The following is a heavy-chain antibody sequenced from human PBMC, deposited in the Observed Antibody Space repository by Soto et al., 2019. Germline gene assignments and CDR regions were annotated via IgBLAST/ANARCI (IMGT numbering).Heavy chain of an antibody. D-gene: IGHD3-3*01. CDR3: ARDRFLEWSFDY. CDR1: GYTFTGYY. Sequence: GASVKVSCKASGYTFTGYYMHWVRQAPGQGLEWMGWISPNSGGTNYAQKFQGWVTMTRDTSISTAYMELSRLRSDDTAVYYCARDRFLEWSFDYWGQGTLVTVSS. J-gene: IGHJ4*02. CDR2: ISPNSGGT. V-gene: IGHV1-2*04.